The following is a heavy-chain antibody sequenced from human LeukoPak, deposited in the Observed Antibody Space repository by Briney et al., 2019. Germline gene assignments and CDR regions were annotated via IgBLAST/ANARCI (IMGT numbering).Heavy chain of an antibody. Sequence: PGGSLRLSCVASGFTFSRYWMHWVPQSPGKGLVWVSRIKSDGSSISYADSVKGRFTISRDNAKSTLYLQMNSLRAEDTAVYYCATNTYADYVSVDIWGQGTMVTVSS. J-gene: IGHJ3*02. CDR3: ATNTYADYVSVDI. D-gene: IGHD2-2*01. V-gene: IGHV3-74*01. CDR1: GFTFSRYW. CDR2: IKSDGSSI.